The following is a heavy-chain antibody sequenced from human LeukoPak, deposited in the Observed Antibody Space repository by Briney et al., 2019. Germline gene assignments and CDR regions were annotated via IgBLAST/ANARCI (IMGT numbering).Heavy chain of an antibody. CDR3: AKNRDSSDYPRDFDF. CDR2: IRHDGSYQ. CDR1: GFTFSSYG. Sequence: GGSLRLSCAAFGFTFSSYGMHWVRQTPGKGLEWVAFIRHDGSYQQYADSVKGRFTVSRDISKDMVYLQMNSLRTEDTAVYYCAKNRDSSDYPRDFDFWGQGTLVTVSS. D-gene: IGHD3-22*01. V-gene: IGHV3-30*02. J-gene: IGHJ4*02.